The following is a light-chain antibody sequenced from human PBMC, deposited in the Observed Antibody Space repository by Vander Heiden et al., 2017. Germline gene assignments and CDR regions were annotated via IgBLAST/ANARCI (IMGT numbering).Light chain of an antibody. CDR1: SSNIGSSS. CDR2: RNT. J-gene: IGLJ2*01. Sequence: QSVLTQPPSMSGTPGQSLTISCSGSSSNIGSSSVSWYQQFPGTSPKLIITRNTRRTSGVPDRFSGSKSGTSASPAISGLRSEDEAEYFCAAWDDSLTVLFGGGTKVTVL. CDR3: AAWDDSLTVL. V-gene: IGLV1-47*01.